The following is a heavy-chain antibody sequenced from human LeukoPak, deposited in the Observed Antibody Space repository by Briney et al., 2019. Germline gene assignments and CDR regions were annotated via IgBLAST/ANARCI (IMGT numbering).Heavy chain of an antibody. CDR2: IGSDGVST. D-gene: IGHD6-19*01. CDR1: GLTLSNYG. Sequence: PGGSLRLSCVGSGLTLSNYGMHWVRQAPGKGLEYVSVIGSDGVSTYYADSVKGRFSISRDRSKNTLYLQMGSLRPEDTAVYFCARWLDGYDCWGQGALVTVSS. V-gene: IGHV3-64*02. CDR3: ARWLDGYDC. J-gene: IGHJ4*02.